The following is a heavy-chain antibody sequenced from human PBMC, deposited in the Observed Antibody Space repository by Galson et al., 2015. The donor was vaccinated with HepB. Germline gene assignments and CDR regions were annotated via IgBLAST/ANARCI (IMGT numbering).Heavy chain of an antibody. CDR3: ARSVRASFDS. J-gene: IGHJ4*02. V-gene: IGHV3-48*02. CDR2: MTSDMKTI. Sequence: SLRLSCAASGFTFSIYSMNWVRQAPGKGLEWVSYMTSDMKTIYYADSVKGRFTLSRDNAGNSLYLHMNSLRDEDTAVYFCARSVRASFDSWGQGTLVTVSS. CDR1: GFTFSIYS.